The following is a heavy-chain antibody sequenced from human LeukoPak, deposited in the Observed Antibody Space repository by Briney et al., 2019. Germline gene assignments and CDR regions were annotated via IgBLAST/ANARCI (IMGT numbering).Heavy chain of an antibody. Sequence: ASVKVSCKASGCTFTGYYMHWVRQAPGQGLEWMGWINPNSGGTNYAQKFQGWVTMTRDTSISTAYMELSRLRSDDTAVYYYARDQWYYYDSSGYYYHYGMDVWGQGTTVTVSS. J-gene: IGHJ6*02. V-gene: IGHV1-2*04. D-gene: IGHD3-22*01. CDR2: INPNSGGT. CDR3: ARDQWYYYDSSGYYYHYGMDV. CDR1: GCTFTGYY.